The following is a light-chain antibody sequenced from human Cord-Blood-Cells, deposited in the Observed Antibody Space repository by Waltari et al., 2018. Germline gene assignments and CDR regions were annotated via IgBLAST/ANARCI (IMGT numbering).Light chain of an antibody. V-gene: IGLV1-40*01. CDR3: LTNDSPLNCSV. Sequence: QSVLTQPPSVSGAPGQRVTIPCPGSSSNIQAGYVVPWYQQPPGTAPKLLIYGNRNRPSGVPDRFYGATSGTSASLAITGVQAYDAADYYCLTNDSPLNCSVFDGRTRLTVL. CDR1: SSNIQAGYV. CDR2: GNR. J-gene: IGLJ3*02.